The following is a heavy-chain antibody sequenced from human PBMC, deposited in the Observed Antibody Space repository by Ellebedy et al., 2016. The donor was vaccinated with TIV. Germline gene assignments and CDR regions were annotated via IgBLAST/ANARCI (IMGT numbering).Heavy chain of an antibody. CDR2: IWYDGGNK. CDR1: GFIFSTYG. D-gene: IGHD4-17*01. Sequence: GESLKISCEASGFIFSTYGMHWVRQAPGKGLEWVAFIWYDGGNKYYADSVKGRFTISRDNSKNTLYLQMNNLGAEDTAVFYCARADYGDYYYGMDVWGQGTTVTVSS. J-gene: IGHJ6*02. V-gene: IGHV3-33*01. CDR3: ARADYGDYYYGMDV.